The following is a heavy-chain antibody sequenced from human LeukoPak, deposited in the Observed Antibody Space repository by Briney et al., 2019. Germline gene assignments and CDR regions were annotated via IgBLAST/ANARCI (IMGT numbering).Heavy chain of an antibody. V-gene: IGHV3-23*01. CDR3: AKDISSAPARAFDI. Sequence: PGGSLRLSCAASGFTFSSYAMSWVRQAPGKGLEWVSVISGSGGSTYYADSVKGRFTISRDNSKNTLYLQMNSLRAEDMALYYCAKDISSAPARAFDIWGQGTMVTVSS. D-gene: IGHD2-2*01. CDR2: ISGSGGST. J-gene: IGHJ3*02. CDR1: GFTFSSYA.